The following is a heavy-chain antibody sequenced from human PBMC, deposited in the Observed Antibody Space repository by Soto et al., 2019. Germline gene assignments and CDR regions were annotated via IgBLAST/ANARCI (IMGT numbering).Heavy chain of an antibody. V-gene: IGHV4-61*01. CDR2: IYNTGST. Sequence: SATLSLTCAVSGDSVSSGTYYWSWIRQPPGKGLEWIGYIYNTGSTNYNPSLKSRVTISVDTSKNQVSLKLSSVTAADTAVYYCARGGYYYDSSAYYRTFDYWGQGTLVTVSS. CDR3: ARGGYYYDSSAYYRTFDY. CDR1: GDSVSSGTYY. D-gene: IGHD3-22*01. J-gene: IGHJ4*02.